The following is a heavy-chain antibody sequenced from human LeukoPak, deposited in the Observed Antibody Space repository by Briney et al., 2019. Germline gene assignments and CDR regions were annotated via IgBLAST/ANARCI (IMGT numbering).Heavy chain of an antibody. D-gene: IGHD2-21*01. Sequence: SETLSLTCTVSGGSISSYYWSWIRQPPGKGLEWIANIFYSGSPNYNPSLKSRVTISVDTSKNQFSLKLSSVTAADTAVYYCATLVIGYYYFIFWGQGTLVTVSS. CDR3: ATLVIGYYYFIF. CDR2: IFYSGSP. J-gene: IGHJ4*02. V-gene: IGHV4-59*08. CDR1: GGSISSYY.